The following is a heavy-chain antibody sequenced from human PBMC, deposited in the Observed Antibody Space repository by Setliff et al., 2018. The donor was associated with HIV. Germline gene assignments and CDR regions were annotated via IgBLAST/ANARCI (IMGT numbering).Heavy chain of an antibody. CDR3: ARTTYSGSYFNDS. D-gene: IGHD1-26*01. CDR1: GVSISSGGYY. CDR2: ISSRGST. J-gene: IGHJ5*01. Sequence: LSLTCTVSGVSISSGGYYWNWIRQHPGKGLEWIGYISSRGSTYYNPSLKSRITMSVDTSQNQVSLKLSSVTAADTAVYYCARTTYSGSYFNDSWGQGTLVTVSS. V-gene: IGHV4-31*03.